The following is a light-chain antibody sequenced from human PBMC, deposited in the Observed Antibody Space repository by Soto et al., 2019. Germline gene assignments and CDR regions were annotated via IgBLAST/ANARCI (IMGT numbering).Light chain of an antibody. CDR2: EGS. Sequence: SALTQPASVSGSPGQSITISCTGTSSDVGSYNLVSWFQQHPGKAPKLMIYEGSKRPSGVSNRFSGSKSGNTASLTISGLQAEDEADYYCCSYAVTNILVVGGGTQLTVL. V-gene: IGLV2-23*01. J-gene: IGLJ7*01. CDR1: SSDVGSYNL. CDR3: CSYAVTNILV.